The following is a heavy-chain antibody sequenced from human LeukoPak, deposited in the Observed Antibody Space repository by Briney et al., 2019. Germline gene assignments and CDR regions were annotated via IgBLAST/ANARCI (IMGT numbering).Heavy chain of an antibody. V-gene: IGHV1-3*01. CDR1: GYTFSRYG. CDR2: INAGNENT. J-gene: IGHJ4*02. D-gene: IGHD3-10*01. Sequence: ASVKVSCKASGYTFSRYGMHWVRQAPGQRLEWMGWINAGNENTKYSQKFQGRVSITRDTSASTAYMELSSLRSEDTAVYYCAREPVLYYGSGSLSCWGQGTLVTVSS. CDR3: AREPVLYYGSGSLSC.